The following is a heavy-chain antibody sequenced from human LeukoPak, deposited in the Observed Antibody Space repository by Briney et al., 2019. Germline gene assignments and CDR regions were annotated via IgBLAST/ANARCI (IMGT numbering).Heavy chain of an antibody. CDR3: ARPVEMSAYFPH. D-gene: IGHD5-24*01. CDR1: GGSFSGHY. CDR2: IDHSGST. J-gene: IGHJ1*01. V-gene: IGHV4-34*01. Sequence: SETLSLTCAVYGGSFSGHYWSWIRQPPGKGLEWIGEIDHSGSTYYNPSLKSRVTMSVDTSKNQFSLKLTSVTAADTAVYFCARPVEMSAYFPHWGQGTLVSVSS.